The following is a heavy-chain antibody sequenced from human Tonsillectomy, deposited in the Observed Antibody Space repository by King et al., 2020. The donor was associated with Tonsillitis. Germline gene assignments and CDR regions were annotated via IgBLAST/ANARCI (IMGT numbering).Heavy chain of an antibody. CDR3: ARIQWLANYYYYYMDV. J-gene: IGHJ6*03. V-gene: IGHV4-39*01. Sequence: QLQESGPGLVKPSETLSLTCTVSSGSISSASYYWGWIRLPPGMGLEWIGSVYYSGSTSYNPSLKSRVTISVDTSKNQFSLKLCSVTAADTAVYYCARIQWLANYYYYYMDVWGKGTTVTVSS. CDR2: VYYSGST. CDR1: SGSISSASYY. D-gene: IGHD6-19*01.